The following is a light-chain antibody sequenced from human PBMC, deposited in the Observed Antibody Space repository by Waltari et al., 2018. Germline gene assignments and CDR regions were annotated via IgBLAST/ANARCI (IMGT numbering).Light chain of an antibody. CDR1: KLGDKY. V-gene: IGLV3-1*01. CDR2: EDN. Sequence: SFDLTQPPSVSVSPGQTASITCSGDKLGDKYVFWYQQKPGLSPVLVIYEDNKRPSGIPERFSGSNSGNSATLTISGTQSMDEADYYCLEWDTSTFFVFGTGTRVTVL. J-gene: IGLJ1*01. CDR3: LEWDTSTFFV.